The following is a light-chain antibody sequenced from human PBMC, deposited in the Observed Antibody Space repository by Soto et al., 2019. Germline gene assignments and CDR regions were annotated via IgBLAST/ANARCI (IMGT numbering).Light chain of an antibody. V-gene: IGLV2-14*01. CDR1: GSDVGGYNY. CDR2: DVS. Sequence: QSALTQPASVSGSPGQSITISCTGTGSDVGGYNYVSWYQQHPGKAPKLMIYDVSNRPSGVSNRFSGSKSGNTASLTISGLQAEDEADYYCSSYTSSSPYVFGTGTKVTAL. CDR3: SSYTSSSPYV. J-gene: IGLJ1*01.